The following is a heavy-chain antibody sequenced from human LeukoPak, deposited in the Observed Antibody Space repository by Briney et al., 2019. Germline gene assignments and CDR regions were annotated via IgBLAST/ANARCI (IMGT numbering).Heavy chain of an antibody. CDR2: IYYSGDT. V-gene: IGHV4-39*01. CDR3: AKGTLDIVVVPAAPKVYYFDY. D-gene: IGHD2-2*01. Sequence: SETLSLTCTVSGGSISRSSYSWGWIRQSPGKGLEWIGTIYYSGDTYYNPSLKSRVTIFVDTSKNQISLKLSSVTATDTAVYYCAKGTLDIVVVPAAPKVYYFDYWGQGTLVTVSS. J-gene: IGHJ4*02. CDR1: GGSISRSSYS.